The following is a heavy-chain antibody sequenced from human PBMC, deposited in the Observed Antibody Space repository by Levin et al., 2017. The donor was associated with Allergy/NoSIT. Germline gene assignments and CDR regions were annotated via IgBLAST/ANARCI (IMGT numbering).Heavy chain of an antibody. CDR2: ISPFNEVT. CDR1: GYTFTDYW. V-gene: IGHV1-2*06. J-gene: IGHJ4*02. CDR3: AREYDYDDSAFDY. D-gene: IGHD4-17*01. Sequence: ASVKVSCKTSGYTFTDYWVHWVRQAPGQGLEWMGRISPFNEVTNYAQHFQGRVTLTSDKSTTTAYMEVTRLTSDDTAIYFCAREYDYDDSAFDYWGQGTLVTVSS.